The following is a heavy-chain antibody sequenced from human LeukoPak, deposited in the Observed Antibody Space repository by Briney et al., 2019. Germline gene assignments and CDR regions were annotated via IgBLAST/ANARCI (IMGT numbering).Heavy chain of an antibody. CDR3: ARGYSSGWSSAYGMDV. D-gene: IGHD6-19*01. V-gene: IGHV3-33*01. CDR2: IWYDGSNK. Sequence: GGSLRLSCAASGFTFSSYGMHWVRQAPGKGLEWVAVIWYDGSNKYYADSVKGRFTISRDNSKNTLYLQMNSLRAEDTAVYYCARGYSSGWSSAYGMDVWGQGTTVTVSS. J-gene: IGHJ6*02. CDR1: GFTFSSYG.